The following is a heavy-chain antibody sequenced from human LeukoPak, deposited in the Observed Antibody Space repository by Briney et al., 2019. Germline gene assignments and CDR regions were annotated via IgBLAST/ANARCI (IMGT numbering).Heavy chain of an antibody. Sequence: PSQTLSLTCTVSGVSINSGDYYWSWIRQPPGKGLEWVGYMYYSGSTYYNPSLKSRVTISVDTSKNQFSLKLSSVTAADTAVYYCARPYYYDSRIDPWGKGTTVTVSS. V-gene: IGHV4-30-4*01. CDR1: GVSINSGDYY. CDR3: ARPYYYDSRIDP. CDR2: MYYSGST. D-gene: IGHD3-22*01. J-gene: IGHJ6*04.